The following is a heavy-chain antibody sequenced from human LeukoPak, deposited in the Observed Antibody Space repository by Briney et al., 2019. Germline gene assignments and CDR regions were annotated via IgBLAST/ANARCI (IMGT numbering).Heavy chain of an antibody. CDR3: ARDKGDYHTSGSLFVF. J-gene: IGHJ4*02. Sequence: GGSLRLSCAASGFTFSSYRMSWVRQAPGKGLEWVSSISSSSSYIYYADSVKGRFTISRDNTKNSLYLQMNSLRAEDTAVYYCARDKGDYHTSGSLFVFGGQGTLVTVSS. V-gene: IGHV3-21*04. CDR1: GFTFSSYR. D-gene: IGHD3-22*01. CDR2: ISSSSSYI.